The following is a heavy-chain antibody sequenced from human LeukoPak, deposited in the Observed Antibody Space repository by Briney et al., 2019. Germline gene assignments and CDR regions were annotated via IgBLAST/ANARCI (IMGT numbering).Heavy chain of an antibody. J-gene: IGHJ4*02. CDR3: ARGYSYGLSL. D-gene: IGHD5-18*01. CDR2: IYHSGST. V-gene: IGHV4-38-2*01. Sequence: SETLSLTCAVSGYSISSGYYWGWIRQPPGKGLEWIGSIYHSGSTYHNPSLKSRVTISVDTSKNQFSLKLSSVTAADTAVYYCARGYSYGLSLWGQGTLVTVSS. CDR1: GYSISSGYY.